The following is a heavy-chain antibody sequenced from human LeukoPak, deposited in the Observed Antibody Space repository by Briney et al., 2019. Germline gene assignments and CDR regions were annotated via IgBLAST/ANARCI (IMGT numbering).Heavy chain of an antibody. D-gene: IGHD3-22*01. J-gene: IGHJ4*02. Sequence: PGRSLRLSCAASGFTFSSYGMHWVRQAPGKGLEWVAVISYDGSNKYYADSVKGRFTISRDNSKNTVYLQMNSLRAEDTAVYYCARSLGSSGYQDYWGQGTLVTVSS. CDR2: ISYDGSNK. CDR3: ARSLGSSGYQDY. CDR1: GFTFSSYG. V-gene: IGHV3-30*03.